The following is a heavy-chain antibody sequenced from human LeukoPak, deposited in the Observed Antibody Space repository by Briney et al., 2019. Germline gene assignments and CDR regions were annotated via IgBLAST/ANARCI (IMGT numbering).Heavy chain of an antibody. D-gene: IGHD3/OR15-3a*01. V-gene: IGHV3-30*18. CDR3: AKAHLLDWLLPFDY. J-gene: IGHJ4*02. CDR1: EFTFSSYA. Sequence: GGSLRLSCAASEFTFSSYAMHWVRQAPGKGLGWVALVSNDGGDKYYADSVKGRFTISRDNSKNTLYLQMNSLRGEDTGVYYCAKAHLLDWLLPFDYWGQGTLVTVSS. CDR2: VSNDGGDK.